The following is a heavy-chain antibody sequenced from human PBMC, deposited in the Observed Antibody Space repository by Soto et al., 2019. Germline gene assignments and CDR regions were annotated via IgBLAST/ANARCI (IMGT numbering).Heavy chain of an antibody. CDR2: ISAYNGNT. D-gene: IGHD3-22*01. Sequence: QVQLVQSGAEVKKPGASVKVSCKASGYTFTSYGISWVRQAPGQGLEWMGWISAYNGNTNYAQKLQGGVTMTTDTSTSTAYMELRSLRSDDTAVYYCAGGDYYDSSGYAESWFDPWGQGTLVTVSS. CDR1: GYTFTSYG. V-gene: IGHV1-18*01. J-gene: IGHJ5*02. CDR3: AGGDYYDSSGYAESWFDP.